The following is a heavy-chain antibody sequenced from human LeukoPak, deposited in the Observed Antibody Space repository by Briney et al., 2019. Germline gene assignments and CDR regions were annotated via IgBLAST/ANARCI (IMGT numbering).Heavy chain of an antibody. D-gene: IGHD3-9*01. CDR1: GLSLSNYA. J-gene: IGHJ4*02. CDR2: ISGCDDST. Sequence: HGASLRVSRAASGLSLSNYAWSWVGQVAGKGVEGVGVISGCDDSTYLVDSVKGRFTISRDTSNNTLYLQMNSLRAEDTAVYYCAKWGDCDVLNGYYDSDYWGQGTLVTVSS. V-gene: IGHV3-23*01. CDR3: AKWGDCDVLNGYYDSDY.